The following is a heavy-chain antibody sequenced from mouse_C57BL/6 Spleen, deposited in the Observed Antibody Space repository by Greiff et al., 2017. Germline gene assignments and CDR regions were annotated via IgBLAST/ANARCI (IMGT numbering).Heavy chain of an antibody. CDR3: ARRGANWDVDCYFDG. CDR2: FHPYNDDT. Sequence: QVQLQQSGAELVKPGASVKMSCKASGYTLTTYPIEWMKQNHGQILEWIGNFHPYNDDTKYNEKFKGKATLTVEKSSSTVYLELSRLTSVDAAVSDYARRGANWDVDCYFDGWGTGTTVTVSS. J-gene: IGHJ1*03. D-gene: IGHD4-1*01. V-gene: IGHV1-47*01. CDR1: GYTLTTYP.